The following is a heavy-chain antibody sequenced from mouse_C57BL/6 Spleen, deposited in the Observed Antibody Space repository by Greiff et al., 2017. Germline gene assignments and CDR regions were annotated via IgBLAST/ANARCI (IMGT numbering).Heavy chain of an antibody. CDR3: ARKGSPDYFDY. D-gene: IGHD1-1*02. Sequence: VQLKQSGPELVKPGASVKIPCKASGYTFTDYNMDWVKQSHGKSLEWIGDINPNNGGTIYNQKFKGKATLTVDKSSSTAYMELRSLTSEDTAVYYCARKGSPDYFDYWGQGTTLTVSS. CDR2: INPNNGGT. J-gene: IGHJ2*01. V-gene: IGHV1-18*01. CDR1: GYTFTDYN.